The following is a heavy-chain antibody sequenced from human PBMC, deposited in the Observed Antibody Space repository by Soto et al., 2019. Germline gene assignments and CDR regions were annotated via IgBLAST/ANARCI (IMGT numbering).Heavy chain of an antibody. J-gene: IGHJ4*02. V-gene: IGHV4-59*08. Sequence: SETLSLTCTVSGGSISSYYWSWIRQPPGKGLEWIGYIYYSGSTNYNPSLKSRITISVDTSKNQFPPKLSSVTAADTAVYYCARREEYWNDLDDWRQATLVTVS. CDR3: ARREEYWNDLDD. D-gene: IGHD1-1*01. CDR2: IYYSGST. CDR1: GGSISSYY.